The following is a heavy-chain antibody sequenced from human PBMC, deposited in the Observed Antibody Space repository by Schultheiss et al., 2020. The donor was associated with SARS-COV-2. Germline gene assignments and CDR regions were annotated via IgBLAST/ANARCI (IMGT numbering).Heavy chain of an antibody. V-gene: IGHV4-59*08. CDR1: GGSFSGYY. J-gene: IGHJ4*02. D-gene: IGHD3-22*01. Sequence: SETLSLTCAVYGGSFSGYYWSWIRQPPGKGLEWIGYIYYSGSTIYNPSLTSRVTISVDTSKNQFSLKLSSVTAADTAVYYCARHFYDSSCYFDYWGQGTRVTVSS. CDR3: ARHFYDSSCYFDY. CDR2: IYYSGST.